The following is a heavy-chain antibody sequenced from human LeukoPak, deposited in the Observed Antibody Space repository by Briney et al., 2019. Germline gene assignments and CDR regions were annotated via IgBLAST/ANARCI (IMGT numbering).Heavy chain of an antibody. CDR2: ISYDGSNK. V-gene: IGHV3-30-3*01. Sequence: PGGSLRLSCAASGLTFSSYAMHWVRQAPGKGLEWVAVISYDGSNKYYADFVKGRFTISRDNSKNTLYLQMNSLRAEDTAVYYCARVNGYFDWSPKAFDYWGQGTLVTVSS. J-gene: IGHJ4*02. D-gene: IGHD3-9*01. CDR1: GLTFSSYA. CDR3: ARVNGYFDWSPKAFDY.